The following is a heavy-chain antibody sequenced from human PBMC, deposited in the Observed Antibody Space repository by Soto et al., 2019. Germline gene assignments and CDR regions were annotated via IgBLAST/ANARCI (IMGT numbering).Heavy chain of an antibody. CDR1: GGSISSGDYY. CDR2: LYYSGST. CDR3: ARGRMFADHGSGIDY. Sequence: QVQLQESGPGLVKPSQTLSVICTVSGGSISSGDYYWSWIRQHPGKALEWIGYLYYSGSTYYNPSLRSRVTISVDPSKNQFSLKLSSVTAADTAVYYCARGRMFADHGSGIDYWGQGTLVTVSS. V-gene: IGHV4-31*03. J-gene: IGHJ4*02. D-gene: IGHD3-10*01.